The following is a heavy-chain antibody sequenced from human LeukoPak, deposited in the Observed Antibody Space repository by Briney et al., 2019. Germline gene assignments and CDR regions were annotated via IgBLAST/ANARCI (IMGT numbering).Heavy chain of an antibody. CDR1: GGSTSSSSYY. D-gene: IGHD6-19*01. CDR3: ARQVRSSGWYDYFDY. CDR2: IYYSGST. J-gene: IGHJ4*02. V-gene: IGHV4-39*01. Sequence: PSETLSLTCTVSGGSTSSSSYYWGWIRQPPGKGLEWIGSIYYSGSTYYNPSLKSRVTISVDTSKNQFSLKLSSVTAADTAVYYCARQVRSSGWYDYFDYWGQGTLVTVSS.